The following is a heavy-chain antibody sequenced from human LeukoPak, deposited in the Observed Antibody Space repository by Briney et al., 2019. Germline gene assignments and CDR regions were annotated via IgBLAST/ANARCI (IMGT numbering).Heavy chain of an antibody. CDR2: IYYSGST. CDR3: ARSGGRQDYYYYYYMDV. V-gene: IGHV4-59*11. CDR1: GGSISSHY. Sequence: SETLSLTCTVSGGSISSHYWSWIRQPPGKGLEWIGYIYYSGSTNYNPSLNSRVTISVDTSKNQFSLKLSSVTAADTAVYYCARSGGRQDYYYYYYMDVWGKGTTVTVS. J-gene: IGHJ6*03. D-gene: IGHD3-10*01.